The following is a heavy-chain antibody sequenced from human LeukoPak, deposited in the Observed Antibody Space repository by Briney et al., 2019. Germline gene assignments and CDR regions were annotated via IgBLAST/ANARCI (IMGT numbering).Heavy chain of an antibody. V-gene: IGHV4-59*08. CDR1: GGSISSYY. CDR2: IYYSGST. J-gene: IGHJ3*02. CDR3: ARLDSEMETDAFDI. Sequence: SETLSLTCTVSGGSISSYYWSWIRQPPGKGLEWIGYIYYSGSTNYNPSLKSRVTISVDTSKNQFSLKLTSVTAADTAVYYCARLDSEMETDAFDIWGQGTMVTVSS. D-gene: IGHD1-1*01.